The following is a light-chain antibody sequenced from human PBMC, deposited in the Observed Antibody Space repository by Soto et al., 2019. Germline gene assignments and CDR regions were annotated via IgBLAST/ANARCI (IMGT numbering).Light chain of an antibody. Sequence: EIVLTQSPGTLSLSPGERATLSCRASQSVSSTYLAWYQQKPGQAPRLLIYGASRRATGIPDRFSGSGSGTDFTLTSSRLEPEDFAVYYWQQYGTSPYTFGQGTKLEIK. J-gene: IGKJ2*01. CDR2: GAS. CDR1: QSVSSTY. CDR3: QQYGTSPYT. V-gene: IGKV3-20*01.